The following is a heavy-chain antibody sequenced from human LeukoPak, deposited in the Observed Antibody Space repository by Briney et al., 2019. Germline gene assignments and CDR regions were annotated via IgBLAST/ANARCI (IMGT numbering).Heavy chain of an antibody. Sequence: GESLKTSCKGSGYSFTNYWIGWVRQMPGKGLEWMGIIYPGDSDTRYSPSFQGQVTISADKSISTAYLQWSSLKASDTAMYYCARLTRLTTVVSYYFDYWGQGTLVTVSS. J-gene: IGHJ4*02. CDR3: ARLTRLTTVVSYYFDY. V-gene: IGHV5-51*01. CDR1: GYSFTNYW. CDR2: IYPGDSDT. D-gene: IGHD4-23*01.